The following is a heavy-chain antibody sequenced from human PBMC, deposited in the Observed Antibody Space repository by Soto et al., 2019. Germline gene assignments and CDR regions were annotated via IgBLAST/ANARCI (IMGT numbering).Heavy chain of an antibody. CDR2: ILSDGSNK. D-gene: IGHD1-26*01. CDR3: ARDDEGGSDCDLGY. J-gene: IGHJ4*02. V-gene: IGHV3-30-3*01. CDR1: GFTLSSHA. Sequence: QVQLVESGGGVVQPGRSLRLSRAVSGFTLSSHAMHWVRQAPGKGLEWVALILSDGSNKYYADSVKGRFTTSRDNSKNTMYLQMNSLSVEDTAVYYCARDDEGGSDCDLGYWGQGALVTVSS.